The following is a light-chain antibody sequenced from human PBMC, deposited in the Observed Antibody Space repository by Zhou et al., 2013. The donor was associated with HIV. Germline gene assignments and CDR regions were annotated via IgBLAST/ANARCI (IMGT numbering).Light chain of an antibody. J-gene: IGKJ3*01. Sequence: DIQMTQSPSSLSASVGDRVTISCRASQSVSSYLNWYQQKPGKAPQLLISITSTLQSGVPSRFSGSGSGTDFTLTISSLQPEDFATYYCQQSYSTPPFAFGPGTKVDIK. CDR1: QSVSSY. CDR3: QQSYSTPPFA. CDR2: ITS. V-gene: IGKV1-39*01.